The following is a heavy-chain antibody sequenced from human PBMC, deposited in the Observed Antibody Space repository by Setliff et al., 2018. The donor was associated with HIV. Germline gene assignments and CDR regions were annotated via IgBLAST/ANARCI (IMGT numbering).Heavy chain of an antibody. CDR2: MFVGESP. CDR3: ARGLYGSGSFFFDS. D-gene: IGHD3-10*01. Sequence: PSETLSLTCSVSGGSISSYYWSWTRQPAGQGLEWVGRMFVGESPNYNPSLKSRLSISVDTSKRQFSLKLTSVTAADTAVYYCARGLYGSGSFFFDSWGRGTLVTVSS. J-gene: IGHJ4*02. CDR1: GGSISSYY. V-gene: IGHV4-4*07.